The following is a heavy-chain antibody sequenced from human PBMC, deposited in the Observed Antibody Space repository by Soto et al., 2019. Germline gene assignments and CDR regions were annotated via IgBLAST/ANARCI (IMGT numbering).Heavy chain of an antibody. CDR2: ISNDGKKE. D-gene: IGHD2-2*01. V-gene: IGHV3-30*18. Sequence: QVQVVESGGGVVQPGRSLRLSCAASGFIFSNYGMHWVRQAPGKGLEWVACISNDGKKEYYVDSVKGRFTISRDNSKNTLYLQMNTLKPEDTAVYFCAKDIINGNYHLGADYWGQGTLVTVSS. J-gene: IGHJ4*02. CDR1: GFIFSNYG. CDR3: AKDIINGNYHLGADY.